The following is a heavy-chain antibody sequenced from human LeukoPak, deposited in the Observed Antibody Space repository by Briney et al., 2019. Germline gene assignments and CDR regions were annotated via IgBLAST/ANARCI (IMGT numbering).Heavy chain of an antibody. D-gene: IGHD2-2*01. CDR1: GFTFSRNW. CDR3: ARVSAYCSSTSCVGDAFDI. Sequence: QSGGSLRLSCAASGFTFSRNWLSWVRQAPGKGLEWVANIKQDGSEKNYVDSVKGRFTISRDNAKNSLYLQMNSLRAEDTAVYYGARVSAYCSSTSCVGDAFDIWGQGTMVTVSS. CDR2: IKQDGSEK. J-gene: IGHJ3*02. V-gene: IGHV3-7*03.